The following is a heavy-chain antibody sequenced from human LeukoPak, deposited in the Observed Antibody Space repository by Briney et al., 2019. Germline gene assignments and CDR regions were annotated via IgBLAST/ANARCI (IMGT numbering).Heavy chain of an antibody. CDR3: ARDFTRGSYYQFDY. J-gene: IGHJ4*02. Sequence: TGGSLRLSCAASGFTFSSYAMSWVRQAPGKGLEWVSAISGSGGSTYYADSVKGRFTISRDNSKNTLYLQMNSLRAEDTAVYYCARDFTRGSYYQFDYWGQGTLVTVSS. V-gene: IGHV3-23*01. D-gene: IGHD1-26*01. CDR1: GFTFSSYA. CDR2: ISGSGGST.